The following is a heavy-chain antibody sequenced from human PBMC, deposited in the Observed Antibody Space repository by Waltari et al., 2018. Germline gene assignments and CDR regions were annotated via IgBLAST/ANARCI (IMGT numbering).Heavy chain of an antibody. D-gene: IGHD6-13*01. CDR1: GGSFSGYY. CDR3: ARGLGVYHNWFDP. J-gene: IGHJ5*02. CDR2: INHSGST. Sequence: QVQLQQWGAGLLKPSETLSLTCAVYGGSFSGYYWSWIRQPPGKGLEWIGEINHSGSTNYNPSLKSRVTISVDTSKNQFSLKLSSVTAADMAVYYCARGLGVYHNWFDPWGQGTLVTVSS. V-gene: IGHV4-34*01.